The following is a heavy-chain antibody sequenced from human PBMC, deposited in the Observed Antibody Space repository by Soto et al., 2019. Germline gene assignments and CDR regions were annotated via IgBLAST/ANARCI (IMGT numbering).Heavy chain of an antibody. Sequence: GGSLRLSCAASGFTFSGSAMHWFRQASGKGLEWVGRIRSKANSYATAYAASVKGRFTISRDDSKNTAYLQMNSLKTEDTAVYYCTIAAAGPYYYYGMDVWGQGTTVTVSS. D-gene: IGHD6-13*01. CDR2: IRSKANSYAT. J-gene: IGHJ6*02. CDR3: TIAAAGPYYYYGMDV. CDR1: GFTFSGSA. V-gene: IGHV3-73*01.